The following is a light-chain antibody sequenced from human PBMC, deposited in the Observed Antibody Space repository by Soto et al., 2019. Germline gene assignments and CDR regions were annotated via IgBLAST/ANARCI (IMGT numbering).Light chain of an antibody. CDR3: HQYGSSSWT. V-gene: IGKV3-20*01. CDR2: GAS. J-gene: IGKJ1*01. Sequence: EIVLTQSPGTLSLSPGERATLSCRASQSVSSNYLAWYQQKPGQAPRLLIYGASSRATGIPDRFSGSGSGTDFTLTITRLEPEDFAVYYCHQYGSSSWTFGQGTKVEIK. CDR1: QSVSSNY.